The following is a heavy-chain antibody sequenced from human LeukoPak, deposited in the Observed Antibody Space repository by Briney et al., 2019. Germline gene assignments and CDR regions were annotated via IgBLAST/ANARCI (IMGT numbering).Heavy chain of an antibody. CDR3: AREILGIHSYYDY. CDR1: GGTFSSYA. CDR2: IIPIFGTA. Sequence: GASVKVSCKASGGTFSSYAISWVRQAPGQGLEWTGGIIPIFGTANYAQKFQGRVTITADESTSTAYMELSSLRSEDTAVYYCAREILGIHSYYDYWGQGTLVTVSS. D-gene: IGHD7-27*01. J-gene: IGHJ4*02. V-gene: IGHV1-69*01.